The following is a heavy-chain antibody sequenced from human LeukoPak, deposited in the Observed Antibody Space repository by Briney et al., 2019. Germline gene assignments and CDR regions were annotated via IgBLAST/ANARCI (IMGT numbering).Heavy chain of an antibody. Sequence: PSETLSLTCTVSGGSISSGSYYWSWIRQPAGKGLEWIGRIYTSGSTNYNPSLKSRVTMPVDTSKNQFSLKLSSVTAADTAVYYCARDKGYCSGGSCYSSDDAFDIWGQGTMVTVSS. D-gene: IGHD2-15*01. CDR1: GGSISSGSYY. CDR3: ARDKGYCSGGSCYSSDDAFDI. CDR2: IYTSGST. V-gene: IGHV4-61*02. J-gene: IGHJ3*02.